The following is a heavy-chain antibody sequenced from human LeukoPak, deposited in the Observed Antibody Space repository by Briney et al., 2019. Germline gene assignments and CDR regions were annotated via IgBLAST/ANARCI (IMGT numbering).Heavy chain of an antibody. Sequence: SETLSLTCAVYGGSFSGYYWSWIRQPPGKGLEWIGEINHSGSTNYNPSLKSRVTISVDTSKNQFSLKLSSVTAADTAVYYCARLRPRRSSSWYWNAFDIWGQGTMVTVSS. D-gene: IGHD6-13*01. CDR1: GGSFSGYY. CDR3: ARLRPRRSSSWYWNAFDI. J-gene: IGHJ3*02. CDR2: INHSGST. V-gene: IGHV4-34*01.